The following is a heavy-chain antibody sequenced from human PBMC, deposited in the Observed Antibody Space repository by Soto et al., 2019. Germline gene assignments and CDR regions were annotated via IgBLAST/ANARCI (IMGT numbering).Heavy chain of an antibody. Sequence: GESLKISCKGSGYTFTSYWIGWVRQMPGKGLEWMGIIYPGDSDTRYSPSFQGQVTISADKSISTAYLQWSSLKASDTAMYYCARGDYDILTGYYKRYYGMDVWGQGTTGTVSS. D-gene: IGHD3-9*01. CDR2: IYPGDSDT. J-gene: IGHJ6*02. V-gene: IGHV5-51*01. CDR3: ARGDYDILTGYYKRYYGMDV. CDR1: GYTFTSYW.